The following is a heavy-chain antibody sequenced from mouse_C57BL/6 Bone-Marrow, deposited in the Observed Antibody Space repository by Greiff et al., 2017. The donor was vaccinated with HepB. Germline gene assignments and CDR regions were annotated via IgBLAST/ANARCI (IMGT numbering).Heavy chain of an antibody. V-gene: IGHV1-54*01. D-gene: IGHD1-1*01. CDR3: ARGGLLRYPDY. J-gene: IGHJ2*01. Sequence: QVQLKESGAELVRPGTSVKVSCKASGYAFTNYLIEWVKQRPGQGLEWIGVINPGSGGTNYNEKFKGKAALTADKSSSTAYMQLSSLTSEDSAVYFCARGGLLRYPDYWGQGTTLTVSS. CDR2: INPGSGGT. CDR1: GYAFTNYL.